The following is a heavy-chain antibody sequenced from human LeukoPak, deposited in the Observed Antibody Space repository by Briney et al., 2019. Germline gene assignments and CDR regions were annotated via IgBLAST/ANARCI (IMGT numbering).Heavy chain of an antibody. V-gene: IGHV3-48*02. D-gene: IGHD3-22*01. J-gene: IGHJ4*02. CDR2: ISSSSSTI. CDR1: GFTFSSYA. Sequence: GGSLRLSCAASGFTFSSYAMSWVRQAPGKWLEWVSYISSSSSTIYYADSVKGRFTISRDNAKNSLYLRMNSLRDEDTAVYYCARVAVTYDYWGQGALATVSS. CDR3: ARVAVTYDY.